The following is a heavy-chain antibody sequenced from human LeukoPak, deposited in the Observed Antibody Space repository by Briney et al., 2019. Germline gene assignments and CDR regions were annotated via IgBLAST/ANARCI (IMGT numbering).Heavy chain of an antibody. CDR2: IYYSGST. Sequence: PSETLSLTCTVSGGSISSYYWSWIRQPPGKGLEWIGYIYYSGSTNYNPSLKSRVTISVDTSKNQFSLKLSSVTAADTAVYYCARDRWPRGFDYWGQGTLVTVSS. CDR1: GGSISSYY. V-gene: IGHV4-59*01. D-gene: IGHD4-23*01. CDR3: ARDRWPRGFDY. J-gene: IGHJ4*02.